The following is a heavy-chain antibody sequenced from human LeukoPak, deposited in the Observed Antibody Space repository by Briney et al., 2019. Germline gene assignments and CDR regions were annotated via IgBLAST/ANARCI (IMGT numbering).Heavy chain of an antibody. CDR3: ARDSLGDGYNFDY. CDR2: IKQDGSGK. D-gene: IGHD5-24*01. CDR1: GFTFSSYW. Sequence: GGSLRLSCAASGFTFSSYWMSWGRQGPGKGLGWVGNIKQDGSGKYYVDSVKGRFTISRDNAKNSLYLQMNSLRAEDTAVYYCARDSLGDGYNFDYWGQGTLVTVSS. V-gene: IGHV3-7*01. J-gene: IGHJ4*02.